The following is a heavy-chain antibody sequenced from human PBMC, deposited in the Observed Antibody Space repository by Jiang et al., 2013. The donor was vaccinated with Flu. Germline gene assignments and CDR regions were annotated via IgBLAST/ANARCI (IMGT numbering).Heavy chain of an antibody. CDR2: IYWDDDK. D-gene: IGHD3-10*01. Sequence: KPTQTLTLTCTFSGFSLSTSGVGVGWIRQPPGKALEWLALIYWDDDKRYSPSLKSRLTITKDTSKNQVVLTMTNMDPVDTATYYCAHRRGSDPAPDYYGSGSYPSFDYWAREPWSPSPQ. V-gene: IGHV2-5*02. CDR1: GFSLSTSGVG. J-gene: IGHJ4*02. CDR3: AHRRGSDPAPDYYGSGSYPSFDY.